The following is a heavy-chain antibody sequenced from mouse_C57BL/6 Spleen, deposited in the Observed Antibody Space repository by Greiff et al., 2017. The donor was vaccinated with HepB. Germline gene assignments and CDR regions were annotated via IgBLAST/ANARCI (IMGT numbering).Heavy chain of an antibody. Sequence: QVQLKQPGAELVKPGASVKSSCKASGYTFTSYWMHWVKLWPGQGLEWTGRIDPNSGGTKYNEKCKSKATLTVDKPSSIAYMQLSSLTSEDSAVYYCARKRVPYGYDPYYLDNWGNGTALTVTS. V-gene: IGHV1-72*01. CDR1: GYTFTSYW. CDR2: IDPNSGGT. D-gene: IGHD2-2*01. CDR3: ARKRVPYGYDPYYLDN. J-gene: IGHJ2*01.